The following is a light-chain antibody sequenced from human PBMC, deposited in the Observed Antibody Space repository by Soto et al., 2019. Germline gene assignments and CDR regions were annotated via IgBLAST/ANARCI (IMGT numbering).Light chain of an antibody. J-gene: IGLJ2*01. CDR2: EVT. Sequence: QSALTQPPSASGSPGQSVTISCTGTSSDVGGHNYVSWYQQRPGKAPKLIIYEVTQRPSGVSDRSSGSKSGNTATLTVSGLQAEDEADYHCSSYAGINTLVFGGGTKLTVL. CDR3: SSYAGINTLV. CDR1: SSDVGGHNY. V-gene: IGLV2-8*01.